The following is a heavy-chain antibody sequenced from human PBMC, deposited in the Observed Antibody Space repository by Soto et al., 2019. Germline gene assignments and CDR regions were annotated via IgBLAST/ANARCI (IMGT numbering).Heavy chain of an antibody. J-gene: IGHJ3*02. D-gene: IGHD7-27*01. V-gene: IGHV1-46*01. Sequence: QVQLVQSGAEVKKPGASVKVSCKASGYTFTSYYMHWVRQAPGQGLEWMGIINPSGGSTSYAQKFQGRGNMSRDTSTSTVYMELSSLRSEDTAVYYCARDKASRRSDYRLRDWGHDAFDIWGEGPMVTVSS. CDR3: ARDKASRRSDYRLRDWGHDAFDI. CDR2: INPSGGST. CDR1: GYTFTSYY.